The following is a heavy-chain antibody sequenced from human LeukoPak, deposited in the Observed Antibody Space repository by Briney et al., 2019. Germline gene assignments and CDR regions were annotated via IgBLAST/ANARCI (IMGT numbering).Heavy chain of an antibody. D-gene: IGHD1-26*01. Sequence: PGGSLRLSCAASGFTVSSNYMSWVRQAPGKGLEWVSVIYSGGSTYYADSVKGRFTISRDNSKNTLYLQMNSLRAEDTAVYYCARDGGSYRGYYYYGMDVWGQGTTVTVSS. CDR2: IYSGGST. V-gene: IGHV3-53*01. CDR1: GFTVSSNY. J-gene: IGHJ6*02. CDR3: ARDGGSYRGYYYYGMDV.